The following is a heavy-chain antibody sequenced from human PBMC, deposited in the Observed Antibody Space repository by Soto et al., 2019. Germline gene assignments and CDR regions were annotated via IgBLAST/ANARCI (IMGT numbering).Heavy chain of an antibody. CDR3: VKDVAPGGLDY. V-gene: IGHV3-9*02. CDR2: IYWKSERI. Sequence: VQLVESGGGLVQPGRSLRLSCTTSGFPTNDRAMHWIRQAPGKGLEGVSGIYWKSERIDYEDSVKGRFTISRDNAGISLYLQMNSLREEDTAVYYCVKDVAPGGLDYWGQGALVTVSA. CDR1: GFPTNDRA. D-gene: IGHD2-15*01. J-gene: IGHJ4*02.